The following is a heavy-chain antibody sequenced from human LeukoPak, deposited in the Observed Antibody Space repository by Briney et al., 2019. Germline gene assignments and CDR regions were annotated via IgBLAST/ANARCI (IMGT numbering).Heavy chain of an antibody. CDR3: AESESLDY. V-gene: IGHV3-66*02. Sequence: GGSLRLSCAAYGFTVSSNYMSWDRQAPGKGLEWVSVIYSGGSTYYADSVKGRFTISRDNSKNTLYLQMNSLRAEDTAVYYCAESESLDYWGQGTLVTVSS. CDR2: IYSGGST. J-gene: IGHJ4*02. CDR1: GFTVSSNY.